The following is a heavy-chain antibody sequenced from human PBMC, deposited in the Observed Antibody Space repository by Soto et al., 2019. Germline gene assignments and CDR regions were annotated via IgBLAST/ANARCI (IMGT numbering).Heavy chain of an antibody. V-gene: IGHV3-23*01. CDR2: VSGSGRST. D-gene: IGHD1-26*01. J-gene: IGHJ6*02. Sequence: EVQLLESGGGLIQPGGSLRLSCAASGFTFSTYAMDWVRQAPGKGLEWVSSVSGSGRSTYYADSVKGRFTISRDNSKNTLYLQMNSLKTEDTAVYYCAKGKYSGSYYYYGMDVWGQGTTVTVSS. CDR1: GFTFSTYA. CDR3: AKGKYSGSYYYYGMDV.